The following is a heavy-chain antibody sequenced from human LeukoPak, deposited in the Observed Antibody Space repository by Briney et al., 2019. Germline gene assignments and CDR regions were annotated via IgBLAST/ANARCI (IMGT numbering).Heavy chain of an antibody. CDR2: IRSKANNFAT. CDR3: ARETVGEDADFDY. D-gene: IGHD2-15*01. CDR1: GFTFSDSS. J-gene: IGHJ4*02. V-gene: IGHV3-73*01. Sequence: GESLKLSCAASGFTFSDSSIHWVRQASGKGLEWVGRIRSKANNFATAYAASVEGRFTISRDNAKNSLYLQMNSLRAEDTAVYYCARETVGEDADFDYWGQGTLVTVSS.